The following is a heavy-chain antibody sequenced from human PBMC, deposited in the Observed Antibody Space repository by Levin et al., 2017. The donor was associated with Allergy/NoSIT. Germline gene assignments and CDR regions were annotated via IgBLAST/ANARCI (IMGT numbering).Heavy chain of an antibody. D-gene: IGHD4-11*01. V-gene: IGHV1-46*01. Sequence: ASVKVSCKASGYTFISHWMHWVRQAPGHGLEWMGVINPSGVGTVYAQRFRGRLTLTRDTSTNTDYLELSSLRYDDTAVYYCARDTSNEKGWWFDPWGQGTQVTVSS. CDR2: INPSGVGT. J-gene: IGHJ5*02. CDR1: GYTFISHW. CDR3: ARDTSNEKGWWFDP.